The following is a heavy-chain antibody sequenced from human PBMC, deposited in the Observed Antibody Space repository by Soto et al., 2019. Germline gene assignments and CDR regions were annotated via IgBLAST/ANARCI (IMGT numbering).Heavy chain of an antibody. CDR3: ARENSYGYSAFDI. V-gene: IGHV4-39*02. D-gene: IGHD5-18*01. Sequence: SETLSLTCTFSGCSISSSSYYWGWIRQPPGKGLEWIGSIYYSGSTYYNPSLKSRVTISVDASKNQFSLKLSSVTAADTAVYYCARENSYGYSAFDIWGQGTMVTVSS. CDR1: GCSISSSSYY. J-gene: IGHJ3*02. CDR2: IYYSGST.